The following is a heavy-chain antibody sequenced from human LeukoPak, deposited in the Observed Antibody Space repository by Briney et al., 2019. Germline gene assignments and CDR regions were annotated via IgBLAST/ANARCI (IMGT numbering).Heavy chain of an antibody. CDR3: AKDQIGWAPGYVSGPLDQ. Sequence: PGRPLRVSCAASGFSFTMYGIHWVRQAPGKGREWVAVSSTDGNNEYYANSVKGRFTISRDNSKNTVYLQMTSLRTEDTAVYYCAKDQIGWAPGYVSGPLDQWGQGTLVTVSS. D-gene: IGHD6-19*01. CDR1: GFSFTMYG. V-gene: IGHV3-30*18. J-gene: IGHJ4*02. CDR2: SSTDGNNE.